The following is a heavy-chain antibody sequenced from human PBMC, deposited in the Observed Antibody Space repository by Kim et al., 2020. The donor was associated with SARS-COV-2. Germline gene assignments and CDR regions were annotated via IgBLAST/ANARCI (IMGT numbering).Heavy chain of an antibody. CDR2: EQ. V-gene: IGHV3-7*01. CDR3: ARARWYWGY. J-gene: IGHJ4*02. D-gene: IGHD3-16*01. Sequence: EQYYVDSVKGRFTVSSDNAKNSLYLQMNSLRAEDTAVYYCARARWYWGYGGQGALVDVSS.